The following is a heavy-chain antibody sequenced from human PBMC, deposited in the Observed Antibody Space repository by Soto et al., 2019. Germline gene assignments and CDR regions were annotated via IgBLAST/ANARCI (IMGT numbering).Heavy chain of an antibody. V-gene: IGHV3-23*01. CDR1: GFTFTYYA. CDR2: ISANGQGI. J-gene: IGHJ4*02. CDR3: AKDRDYPRDQFHY. Sequence: GGSLRLSCTASGFTFTYYAFSWVRQAPGKGLEWVSAISANGQGIYYADSVRGRFTISRDNSKNTVFLHMDSLRAEDTAVYYCAKDRDYPRDQFHYWGQGTLVTVSS. D-gene: IGHD2-2*01.